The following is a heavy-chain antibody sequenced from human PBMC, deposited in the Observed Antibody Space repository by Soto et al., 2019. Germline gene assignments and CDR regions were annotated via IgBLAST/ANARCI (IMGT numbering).Heavy chain of an antibody. V-gene: IGHV5-51*01. D-gene: IGHD6-13*01. CDR1: GYSFTSYW. CDR2: IYPGDSDT. CDR3: ARHTRGAAAGTVPSWFGP. J-gene: IGHJ5*02. Sequence: GESLKISCKGSGYSFTSYWIGWVRQMPGKGLEWMGIIYPGDSDTRYSPSFQGQVTISADKSISTAYLQWSSLKASDTAMYYCARHTRGAAAGTVPSWFGPWGQGTLVTVSS.